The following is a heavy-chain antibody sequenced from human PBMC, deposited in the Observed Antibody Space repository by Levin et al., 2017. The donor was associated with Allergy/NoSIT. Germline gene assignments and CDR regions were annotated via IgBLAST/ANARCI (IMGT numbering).Heavy chain of an antibody. CDR2: INPNSGGT. CDR3: ATPVDTAMAYAFDI. D-gene: IGHD5-18*01. J-gene: IGHJ3*02. Sequence: GESLKISCKASGYTFTGYYMHWVRQAPGQGLEWMGWINPNSGGTNYAQKFQGRVTMTRDTSISTAYMELSRLRSDDTAVYYCATPVDTAMAYAFDIWGQGTMVTVSS. V-gene: IGHV1-2*02. CDR1: GYTFTGYY.